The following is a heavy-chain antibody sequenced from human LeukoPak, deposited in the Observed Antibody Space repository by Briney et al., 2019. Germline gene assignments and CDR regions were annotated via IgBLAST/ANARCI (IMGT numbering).Heavy chain of an antibody. D-gene: IGHD6-6*01. V-gene: IGHV3-53*01. CDR3: AREKRGWQLVLGDYYYYMDV. Sequence: SGGSLRLSCAASGFTVSSNYMSWVRQAPGKGLEWVSVISSGGTTYYADSVRGRFAISRDNSKNTLYLQMNRLRVEDTAVYYCAREKRGWQLVLGDYYYYMDVWGKGTTVTVSS. J-gene: IGHJ6*03. CDR1: GFTVSSNY. CDR2: ISSGGTT.